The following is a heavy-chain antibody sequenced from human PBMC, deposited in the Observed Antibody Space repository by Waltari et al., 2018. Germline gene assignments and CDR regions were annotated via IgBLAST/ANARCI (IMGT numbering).Heavy chain of an antibody. CDR3: ARVGYCSGGSCYDYYYYGMDV. J-gene: IGHJ6*02. Sequence: QVQLVQSGAEVKKPGSSVKVSCKASGGTFSSYAISWVRQAPGQGLEWMGGIIPIFGTANYAQKFQGRVTITADESTSTAYMELSSLRSEDTAVDYCARVGYCSGGSCYDYYYYGMDVWGQGTTVTVSS. V-gene: IGHV1-69*01. CDR2: IIPIFGTA. D-gene: IGHD2-15*01. CDR1: GGTFSSYA.